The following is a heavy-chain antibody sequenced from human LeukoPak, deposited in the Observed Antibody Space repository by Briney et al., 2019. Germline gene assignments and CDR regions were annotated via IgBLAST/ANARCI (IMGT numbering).Heavy chain of an antibody. D-gene: IGHD3-3*01. CDR3: AKAEYYDFWSGSYYFDY. Sequence: ASVKVSCKASGYTFTDYYVHWVRQAPGQGLEWMGWINPNGGATNYAQTFQGRVTITTVTSFSTAYMELRSLRSDDTAVYYCAKAEYYDFWSGSYYFDYWGQGTLVTVSS. V-gene: IGHV1-2*02. CDR1: GYTFTDYY. CDR2: INPNGGAT. J-gene: IGHJ4*02.